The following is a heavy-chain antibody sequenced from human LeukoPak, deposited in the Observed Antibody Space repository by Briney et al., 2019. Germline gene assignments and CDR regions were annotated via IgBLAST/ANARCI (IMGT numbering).Heavy chain of an antibody. D-gene: IGHD1-26*01. CDR2: IYYSGST. V-gene: IGHV4-59*01. CDR1: GGSISSYY. Sequence: SETLSLTCTVSGGSISSYYWSWIRQPPGKGLEWIGYIYYSGSTNYNPSLKSRVTISVDTSKNQFSLKLSSVTAADTAVYYCARDPSTGGAFDIWGQGTMVTVSS. CDR3: ARDPSTGGAFDI. J-gene: IGHJ3*02.